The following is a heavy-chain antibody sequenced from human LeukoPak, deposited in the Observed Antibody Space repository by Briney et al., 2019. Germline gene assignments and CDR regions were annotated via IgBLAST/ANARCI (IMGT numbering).Heavy chain of an antibody. D-gene: IGHD4-11*01. CDR2: IIPIFGTA. J-gene: IGHJ6*03. V-gene: IGHV1-69*05. Sequence: SVKVSCKASGGTFSSYAISWVRQAPGQGLERMGGIIPIFGTANYAQKFQGRVTVTRNTSISTAYMELSSLRTEDTAVYYCARGCTVTTNYMDVWGKGTTVTVSS. CDR3: ARGCTVTTNYMDV. CDR1: GGTFSSYA.